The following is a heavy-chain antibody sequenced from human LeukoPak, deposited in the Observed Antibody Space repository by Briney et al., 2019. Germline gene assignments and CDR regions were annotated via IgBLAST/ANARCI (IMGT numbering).Heavy chain of an antibody. CDR2: ISYDGSNK. CDR1: GFTFSSYG. V-gene: IGHV3-30*18. CDR3: AKDRYDSSGFDY. D-gene: IGHD3-22*01. J-gene: IGHJ4*02. Sequence: GRSLRLSCAASGFTFSSYGMHWVRQAPGKGLEWVAVISYDGSNKYYADSVKGRFTISRDNSKNTLYLQMNSLRAEDTAVYYCAKDRYDSSGFDYWGQGTLVTASS.